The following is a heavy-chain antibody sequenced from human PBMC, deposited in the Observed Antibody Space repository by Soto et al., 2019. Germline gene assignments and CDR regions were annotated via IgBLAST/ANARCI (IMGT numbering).Heavy chain of an antibody. CDR2: IIPIFRTP. J-gene: IGHJ5*02. CDR3: ARSTGSGFRPGTHRCNWFDP. Sequence: QVQLVQSGAEVKQPGSSVKVSCQASGVTFSSFAISWVRQAPGQGLEWMGGIIPIFRTPNYAQNFQGRVTITAGESTSSVYMELSRLRSEDKAVYYCARSTGSGFRPGTHRCNWFDPWGQGTLVTVSA. CDR1: GVTFSSFA. D-gene: IGHD5-12*01. V-gene: IGHV1-69*01.